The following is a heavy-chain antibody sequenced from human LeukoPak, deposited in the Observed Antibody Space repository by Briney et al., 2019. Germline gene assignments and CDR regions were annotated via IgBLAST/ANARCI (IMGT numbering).Heavy chain of an antibody. CDR1: GGSIGSYY. CDR3: ASSSAMVTHSFDY. CDR2: ISNTGST. J-gene: IGHJ4*02. D-gene: IGHD5-18*01. Sequence: SETLSLTCNVSGGSIGSYYYSWIRQPPGKGLEWIGYISNTGSTNSSPSLKSRVTMSVDTSKNQFSLRLSSVTAADTAVYYCASSSAMVTHSFDYWGQGTLVTVSS. V-gene: IGHV4-59*08.